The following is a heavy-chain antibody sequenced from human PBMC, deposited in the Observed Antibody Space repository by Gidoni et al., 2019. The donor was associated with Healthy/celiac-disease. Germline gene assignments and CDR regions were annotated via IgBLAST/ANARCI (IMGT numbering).Heavy chain of an antibody. CDR2: IIPIFGTA. Sequence: QVQLVQSGAEVKKPGSSVKVSCKASGGTFSSYAISWVRQAPGQGLEWMGGIIPIFGTANYAQKFQGRVTITADESTSTAYMELSSLRSEDTAVYYCAREAFIAAAGISAFDIWGQGTMVTVSS. CDR3: AREAFIAAAGISAFDI. J-gene: IGHJ3*02. V-gene: IGHV1-69*01. CDR1: GGTFSSYA. D-gene: IGHD6-13*01.